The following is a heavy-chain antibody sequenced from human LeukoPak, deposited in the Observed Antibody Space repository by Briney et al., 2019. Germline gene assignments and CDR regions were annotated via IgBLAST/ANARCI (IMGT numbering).Heavy chain of an antibody. CDR2: IYYSGST. D-gene: IGHD4-17*01. Sequence: SETLSLTCTVSGGSISSYYWSWIRQPPGKGLEWIGYIYYSGSTNYNPSLKSRVTISVDTSKDQFTLKLSSVTAADTAVYYCARDYYGDFYFDYWGQGTLVTVSS. CDR3: ARDYYGDFYFDY. J-gene: IGHJ4*02. V-gene: IGHV4-59*01. CDR1: GGSISSYY.